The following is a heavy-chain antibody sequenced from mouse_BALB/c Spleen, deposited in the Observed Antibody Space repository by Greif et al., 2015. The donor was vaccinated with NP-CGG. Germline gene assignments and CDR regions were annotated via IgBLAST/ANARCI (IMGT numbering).Heavy chain of an antibody. D-gene: IGHD2-10*02. J-gene: IGHJ2*01. CDR2: IDPSDSET. CDR1: GYSFTSYW. CDR3: ARFGTRYGNGFDY. Sequence: QVQLQQSGPQLVRPGASVKISCKASGYSFTSYWMHWVKQRPGQGLEWIGMIDPSDSETRLNQKFKDKATLTVDKSSSTAYMQLSSPTSEDSAVYYCARFGTRYGNGFDYWGQGTTLTVSS. V-gene: IGHV1S126*01.